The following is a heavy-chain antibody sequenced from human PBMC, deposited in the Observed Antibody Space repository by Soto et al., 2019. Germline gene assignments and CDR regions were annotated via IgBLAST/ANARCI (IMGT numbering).Heavy chain of an antibody. CDR3: RSVRVADSALEH. D-gene: IGHD3-10*02. CDR2: MSYAGSDT. Sequence: HPWGALRLPCVGSGVIFTNNGLHWVHHTPSRGLECVAIMSYAGSDTLDADSVEGLFTISRDNSRNTLFLHRSNLRDEATATYYCRSVRVADSALEHWGQGTL. V-gene: IGHV3-30*03. CDR1: GVIFTNNG. J-gene: IGHJ1*01.